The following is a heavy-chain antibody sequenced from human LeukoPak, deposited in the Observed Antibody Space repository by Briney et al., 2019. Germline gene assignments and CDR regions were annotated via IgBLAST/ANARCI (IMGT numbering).Heavy chain of an antibody. V-gene: IGHV3-73*01. CDR3: TSMGKNDYVWGSYRQFDY. J-gene: IGHJ4*02. CDR2: IRSKANSYAT. D-gene: IGHD3-16*02. CDR1: GFTFSGSA. Sequence: GGSLKLSCAASGFTFSGSAMHWVRQASGKGLEWVGRIRSKANSYATAYAASVEGRFAISRDDSKNTAYLQMNSLKTEDTAVYYCTSMGKNDYVWGSYRQFDYWGQGTLVTVSS.